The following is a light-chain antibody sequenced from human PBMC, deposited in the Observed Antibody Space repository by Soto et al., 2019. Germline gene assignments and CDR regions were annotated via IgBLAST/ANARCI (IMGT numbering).Light chain of an antibody. V-gene: IGLV4-69*01. Sequence: QPVLTQSPSASASLGASVKLTCTLSSGHNSYAIAWHQQQPEKGPRYLMKVNSDGRHSKGDGIPDRFSGSSSGAVRYLTISSLQSEDEADYYCQTWGTGPHVVFGGGTKLTVL. CDR2: VNSDGRH. J-gene: IGLJ2*01. CDR3: QTWGTGPHVV. CDR1: SGHNSYA.